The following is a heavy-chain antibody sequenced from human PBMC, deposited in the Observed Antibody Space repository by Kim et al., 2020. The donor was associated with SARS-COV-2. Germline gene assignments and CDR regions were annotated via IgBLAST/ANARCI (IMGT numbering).Heavy chain of an antibody. J-gene: IGHJ3*02. CDR3: AKDGGEVTGGAFDI. D-gene: IGHD2-21*02. V-gene: IGHV3-23*01. Sequence: DSGKGRFPITRDNAKNTVYLQMNSLGAEDTAVYYCAKDGGEVTGGAFDIWGQGTMVTVSS.